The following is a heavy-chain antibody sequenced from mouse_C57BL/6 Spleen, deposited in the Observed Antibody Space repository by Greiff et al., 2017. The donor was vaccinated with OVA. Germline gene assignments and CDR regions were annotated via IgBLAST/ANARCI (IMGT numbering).Heavy chain of an antibody. D-gene: IGHD2-2*01. CDR3: ARGGLRRGAMDY. V-gene: IGHV1-64*01. J-gene: IGHJ4*01. Sequence: QVQLQQPGAELVKPGASVKLSCKASGYTFTSYWMHWVKQRPGQGLEWIGMIHPNSGSTNYNEKFKSKATLTVDKSSSTAYMQLSSLTSEDSAVYYCARGGLRRGAMDYWGKGTSVTVSS. CDR1: GYTFTSYW. CDR2: IHPNSGST.